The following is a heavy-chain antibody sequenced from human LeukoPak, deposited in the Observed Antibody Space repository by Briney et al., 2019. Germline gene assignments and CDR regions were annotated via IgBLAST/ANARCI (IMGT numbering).Heavy chain of an antibody. CDR3: ARDRGPQWWGSFDY. Sequence: ASVRVSCKASGYTFTDYYIHLVRQVPGQGLEWMGWINPNSGDTNLAQKFQGWVTMTRDTSIGTAYLELNRLTSDDTAVYYCARDRGPQWWGSFDYWGQGTLVTVSP. J-gene: IGHJ4*02. D-gene: IGHD3-16*01. CDR1: GYTFTDYY. CDR2: INPNSGDT. V-gene: IGHV1-2*04.